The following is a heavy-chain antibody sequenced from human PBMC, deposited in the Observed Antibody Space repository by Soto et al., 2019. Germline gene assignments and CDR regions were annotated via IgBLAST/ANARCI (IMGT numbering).Heavy chain of an antibody. D-gene: IGHD3-22*01. Sequence: QVQLVQSGAEVKKPGSSVKVSCKASGGTFNSYAISWVRQAPGQGLEWMGGIIPISGTTNYAQKFQGRVTITADESTSSAYMELSSLRSEDTAVYYCARDSVTYYYDSSGPYAFDIWGQGTMVTVSP. V-gene: IGHV1-69*01. CDR3: ARDSVTYYYDSSGPYAFDI. CDR2: IIPISGTT. J-gene: IGHJ3*02. CDR1: GGTFNSYA.